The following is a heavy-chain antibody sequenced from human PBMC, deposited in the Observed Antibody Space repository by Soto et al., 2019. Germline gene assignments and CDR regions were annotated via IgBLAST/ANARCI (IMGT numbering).Heavy chain of an antibody. J-gene: IGHJ4*02. Sequence: ESGGGLAQPGGSLRLSCVASGFSFRDYEMNWVRQAPGKGLEWVAYISSGGSTIHYADSVRGRFTVSRDNARNSLYLQMNTLSVEDTALYYCARDRAAGGYWGQGTLVTVSS. CDR3: ARDRAAGGY. CDR1: GFSFRDYE. D-gene: IGHD6-13*01. V-gene: IGHV3-48*03. CDR2: ISSGGSTI.